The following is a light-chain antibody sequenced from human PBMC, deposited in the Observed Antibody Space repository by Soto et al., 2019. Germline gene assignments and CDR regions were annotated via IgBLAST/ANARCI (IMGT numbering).Light chain of an antibody. V-gene: IGKV3-20*01. J-gene: IGKJ1*01. CDR3: QQYGDLPWT. CDR1: QAVSSNY. Sequence: ALTQSPGTLSSSPGERVTLSCRASQAVSSNYLAWYQQKPGQAPRLLISGASGRATGVPDRFSGSGSGTEFTLTIDRLESEDFAVYFCQQYGDLPWTFGQGTKV. CDR2: GAS.